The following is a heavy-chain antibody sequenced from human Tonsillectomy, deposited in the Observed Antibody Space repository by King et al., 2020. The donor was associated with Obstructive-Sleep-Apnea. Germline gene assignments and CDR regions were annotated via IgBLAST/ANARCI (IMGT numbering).Heavy chain of an antibody. V-gene: IGHV3-49*03. D-gene: IGHD5-24*01. CDR2: IRSKAYGVTT. CDR3: TRRRDGYNAFDY. Sequence: QLVQSGGGLVQPGRSLRLSCTASGFTFGDYAMSWFRQAPGKGLEWGGFIRSKAYGVTTDYAASVKGRFTISRDDSKSIAYLQMNSLKTEDTAVYYCTRRRDGYNAFDYWGQGTLVTVSS. CDR1: GFTFGDYA. J-gene: IGHJ4*02.